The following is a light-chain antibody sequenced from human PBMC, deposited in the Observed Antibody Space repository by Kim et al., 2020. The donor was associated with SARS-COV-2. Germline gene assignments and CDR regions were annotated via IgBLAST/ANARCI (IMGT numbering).Light chain of an antibody. CDR2: DVS. J-gene: IGLJ3*02. Sequence: GQSITISCTGTSSDVGGYNYVSWYQQHPGKAPKLMIYDVSNRPSGVSNRFSGSKSGNTASLTISGLQAEDEADYHCSSYTSRSTLVFGGGTQLTVL. V-gene: IGLV2-14*03. CDR1: SSDVGGYNY. CDR3: SSYTSRSTLV.